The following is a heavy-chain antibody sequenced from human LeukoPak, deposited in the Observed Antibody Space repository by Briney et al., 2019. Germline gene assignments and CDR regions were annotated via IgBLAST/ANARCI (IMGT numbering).Heavy chain of an antibody. CDR1: GVSFSGYY. Sequence: PSETLSLTCAVYGVSFSGYYWSWIRQPPGKGLEWIGEIEHSGSTNYNPSLKSRVTISVDTSKNQFSLKLSSVTAADTAVYYCARRGRGVATVVRGTLNWFDPWGQGTLVTVSS. V-gene: IGHV4-34*01. J-gene: IGHJ5*02. D-gene: IGHD3-10*01. CDR2: IEHSGST. CDR3: ARRGRGVATVVRGTLNWFDP.